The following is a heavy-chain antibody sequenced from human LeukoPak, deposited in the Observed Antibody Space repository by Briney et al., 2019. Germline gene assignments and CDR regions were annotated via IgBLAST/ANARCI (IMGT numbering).Heavy chain of an antibody. CDR1: GGSFSGYY. J-gene: IGHJ5*02. V-gene: IGHV4-34*01. Sequence: SETLSLTCAVYGGSFSGYYWSWIRQPPGQGMEWIGEINHSGSTNYNPSLKSRVTISVDTSKNQFSLKLSSVTAADTAVYYCARGPQLPSVVVPARGFDPWGQGTLVTVSS. D-gene: IGHD2-2*01. CDR2: INHSGST. CDR3: ARGPQLPSVVVPARGFDP.